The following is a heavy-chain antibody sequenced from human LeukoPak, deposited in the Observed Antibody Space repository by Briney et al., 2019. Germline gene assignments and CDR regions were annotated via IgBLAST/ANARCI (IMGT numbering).Heavy chain of an antibody. CDR1: GFTFSSYA. J-gene: IGHJ4*02. CDR2: ISYDGSNK. V-gene: IGHV3-30-3*02. CDR3: AKSSYGSLWFGELPLGL. D-gene: IGHD3-10*01. Sequence: GGSLRLSCAASGFTFSSYAMHWVRQAPGKGLEWVAVISYDGSNKYYADSVKGRFTISRDNSKNTLYLQMNSLRAEDTAVYYCAKSSYGSLWFGELPLGLWGQGTLVTVSS.